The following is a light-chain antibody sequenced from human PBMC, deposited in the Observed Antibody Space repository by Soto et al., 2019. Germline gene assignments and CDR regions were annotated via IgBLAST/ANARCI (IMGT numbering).Light chain of an antibody. J-gene: IGKJ5*01. CDR1: QSISSY. Sequence: DIQMPQSPSSLSASVGDRVTITCRASQSISSYLNWYQQKPGKAPKLLIYAASSLQSGVPSRFSGSGSGTDFALTISSLQTEDFATYYCQQSYSTPRTFGQGTRLEIK. CDR2: AAS. V-gene: IGKV1-39*01. CDR3: QQSYSTPRT.